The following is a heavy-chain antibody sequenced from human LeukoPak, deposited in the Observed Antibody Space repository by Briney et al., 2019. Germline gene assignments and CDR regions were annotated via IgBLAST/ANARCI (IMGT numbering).Heavy chain of an antibody. J-gene: IGHJ4*02. V-gene: IGHV3-21*01. D-gene: IGHD2-2*01. Sequence: GGSLRLSCAASGFTFSSYSMNWVRQAPGKGLEWVSSISSSSSYIYYADSVKGRFTISRDNAKNSLYLQMNSLRAEDTAVYYCARDGRDCSSTSCYEDYWGQGTLVTVSS. CDR2: ISSSSSYI. CDR1: GFTFSSYS. CDR3: ARDGRDCSSTSCYEDY.